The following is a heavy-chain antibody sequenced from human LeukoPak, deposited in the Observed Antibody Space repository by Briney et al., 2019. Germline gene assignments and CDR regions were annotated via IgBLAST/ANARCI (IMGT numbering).Heavy chain of an antibody. Sequence: SETLSLTCTVSGDFITAYYWGWIRQPPGKGLEWIGSIYHSGSTYYNPSLKSRVTISVDTSKNQFSLKLSSVTAADTAVYYCARDRVGTVAGTTIDYWGQGTLVTVSS. CDR3: ARDRVGTVAGTTIDY. D-gene: IGHD6-19*01. CDR2: IYHSGST. J-gene: IGHJ4*02. CDR1: GDFITAYY. V-gene: IGHV4-38-2*02.